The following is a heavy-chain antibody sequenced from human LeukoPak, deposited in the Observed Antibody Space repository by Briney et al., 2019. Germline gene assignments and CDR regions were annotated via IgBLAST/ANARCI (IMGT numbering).Heavy chain of an antibody. J-gene: IGHJ4*02. D-gene: IGHD1-1*01. CDR1: GYTFITYG. V-gene: IGHV1-18*01. CDR3: ARDLSSGGWTLEFDY. CDR2: ISAHSGNT. Sequence: ASVKVSFKTSGYTFITYGITWVRQAPGQGFQWMGWISAHSGNTKYAENFQGRISLTTDTSATTAYMELRSLTSDDTAVYYCARDLSSGGWTLEFDYWGQGSLVTVAS.